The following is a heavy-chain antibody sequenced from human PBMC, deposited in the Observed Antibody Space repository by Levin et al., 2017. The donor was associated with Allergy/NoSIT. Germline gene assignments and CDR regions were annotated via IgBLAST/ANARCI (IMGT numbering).Heavy chain of an antibody. CDR3: AKGRIRFYSGSYYFDY. J-gene: IGHJ4*02. D-gene: IGHD1-26*01. Sequence: GGSLRLSCAASGFTFSSYAMSWVRQAPGKGLEWVSAISGSGGSTYYADSVKGRFTISRDNSKNTLYLQMNSLRAEDTAVYYCAKGRIRFYSGSYYFDYWGQGTLVTVSS. CDR1: GFTFSSYA. V-gene: IGHV3-23*01. CDR2: ISGSGGST.